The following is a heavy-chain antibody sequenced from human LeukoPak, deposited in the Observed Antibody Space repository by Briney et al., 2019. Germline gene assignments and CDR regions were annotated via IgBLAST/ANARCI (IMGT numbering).Heavy chain of an antibody. D-gene: IGHD2-2*01. J-gene: IGHJ4*02. CDR1: GGSFSGYY. V-gene: IGHV4-34*01. Sequence: SETLSLTCAVYGGSFSGYYWSWIRQPPGKGLEWIGEINHSGSTNYNPSLKSRVTISVGTSKNQFSLKLSSVTAADTAVYYCARRRWGYCSSTSCPTHYFDYWGQGTLATVSS. CDR3: ARRRWGYCSSTSCPTHYFDY. CDR2: INHSGST.